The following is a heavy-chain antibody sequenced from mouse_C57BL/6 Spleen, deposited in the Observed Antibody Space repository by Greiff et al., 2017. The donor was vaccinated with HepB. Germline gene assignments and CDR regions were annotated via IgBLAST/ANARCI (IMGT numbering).Heavy chain of an antibody. V-gene: IGHV1-80*01. J-gene: IGHJ4*01. CDR2: IYPGDGDT. D-gene: IGHD2-4*01. Sequence: VQLQQSGAELVKPGASVKISCKASGYAFSSYWMNWVKQRPGKGLEWIGQIYPGDGDTNYNGKFKGKATLTADKSSSTAYMQLSSLASEDSAVYFCASLYYDYDGDAMDYWGQGTSVTVAS. CDR3: ASLYYDYDGDAMDY. CDR1: GYAFSSYW.